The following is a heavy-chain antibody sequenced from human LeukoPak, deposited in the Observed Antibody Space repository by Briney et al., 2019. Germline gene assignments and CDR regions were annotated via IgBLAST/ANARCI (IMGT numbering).Heavy chain of an antibody. J-gene: IGHJ4*02. D-gene: IGHD4/OR15-4a*01. Sequence: GGSLRLSCAASGFTVSSNYMSWVRQAPGKGLEWVSAISGSGGSTYYADSVKGRFTISRDNSKNTLYLQMNSLRAEDTAVYYCAKGNSGALYYFDYWGQGTLVTVSS. CDR2: ISGSGGST. CDR3: AKGNSGALYYFDY. V-gene: IGHV3-23*01. CDR1: GFTVSSNY.